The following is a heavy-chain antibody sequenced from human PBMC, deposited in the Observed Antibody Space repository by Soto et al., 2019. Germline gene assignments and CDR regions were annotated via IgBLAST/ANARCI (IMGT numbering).Heavy chain of an antibody. J-gene: IGHJ4*02. Sequence: WGSLRLSCAASGFTFSSYSMNWFRQAPGKGLEWVSYISSSSSTIYYADSVKGRFTISRDNAKNSLYLQMNSLRDEDTAVYYCASVRGYYDSSGYYPDWGQGTLVTVSS. D-gene: IGHD3-22*01. CDR3: ASVRGYYDSSGYYPD. CDR2: ISSSSSTI. V-gene: IGHV3-48*02. CDR1: GFTFSSYS.